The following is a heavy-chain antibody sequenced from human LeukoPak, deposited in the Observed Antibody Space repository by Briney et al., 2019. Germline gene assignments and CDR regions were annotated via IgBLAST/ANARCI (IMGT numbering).Heavy chain of an antibody. V-gene: IGHV3-30-3*01. Sequence: GGSLRLSCAASGFTFSTYAMSWVRQAPGKGLEWVAVISYDGSNKYYADSVKGRFTISRDNSKNTLYLQMNSLRAEDTAVYYCARDPGLTYYFDYWGQGTLVTVSS. CDR1: GFTFSTYA. CDR3: ARDPGLTYYFDY. J-gene: IGHJ4*02. CDR2: ISYDGSNK.